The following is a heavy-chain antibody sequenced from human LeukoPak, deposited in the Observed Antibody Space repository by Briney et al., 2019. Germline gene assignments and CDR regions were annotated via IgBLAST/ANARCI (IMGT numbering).Heavy chain of an antibody. CDR3: ATEEIVVAPGYYYGMDV. CDR2: FDPEDGET. CDR1: GYTLTELS. J-gene: IGHJ6*02. V-gene: IGHV1-24*01. Sequence: ASVKVSCKVSGYTLTELSMHWMRQAPGKGLEWMGGFDPEDGETIYAQKFQGRVTMTEDTSTDTAYMELSSLRSEDTAVYYCATEEIVVAPGYYYGMDVWGQGTTVTVSS. D-gene: IGHD2-2*01.